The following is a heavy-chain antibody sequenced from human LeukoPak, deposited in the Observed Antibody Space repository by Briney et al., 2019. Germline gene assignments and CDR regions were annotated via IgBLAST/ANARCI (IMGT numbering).Heavy chain of an antibody. J-gene: IGHJ5*02. CDR3: ARDRPLLSSWSWFDP. V-gene: IGHV4-38-2*02. Sequence: SETLSLTCAVYGGSFSGYYWGWIRQPPGKGLEWIVTFYHSGSTYYNPSLRGRVTISVDTSKNEFSLKMTSVTAADTATYYCARDRPLLSSWSWFDPWGQGTLVTVSS. CDR2: FYHSGST. D-gene: IGHD6-13*01. CDR1: GGSFSGYY.